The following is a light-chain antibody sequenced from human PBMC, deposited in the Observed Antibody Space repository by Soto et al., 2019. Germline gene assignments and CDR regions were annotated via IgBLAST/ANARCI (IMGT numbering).Light chain of an antibody. J-gene: IGLJ2*01. CDR3: AAWDDSLNGL. Sequence: SVLTQPPSASGTPGQRVTISCSGSSSNIGSNTVNWYQQLPGTAPKLLIYSNNQRPSGVPDRFSGSKSGASASLAISGLQSEDEADYYCAAWDDSLNGLFGGGTKVTVL. CDR2: SNN. CDR1: SSNIGSNT. V-gene: IGLV1-44*01.